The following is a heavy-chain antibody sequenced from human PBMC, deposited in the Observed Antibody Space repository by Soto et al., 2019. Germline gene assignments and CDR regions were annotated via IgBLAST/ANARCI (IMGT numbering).Heavy chain of an antibody. CDR3: ARYRGAYGMDV. J-gene: IGHJ6*02. CDR1: GYTFTSYG. V-gene: IGHV1-18*01. CDR2: ISAYNGNT. Sequence: QVQLVQSGAEVKKPGASVKVSCKASGYTFTSYGISWVRQATGQGLEWMGWISAYNGNTNYAQKLQGRVTMTTDTSTGTAYMEVRILRSDDTAVYYCARYRGAYGMDVWGQGTTVTVYS.